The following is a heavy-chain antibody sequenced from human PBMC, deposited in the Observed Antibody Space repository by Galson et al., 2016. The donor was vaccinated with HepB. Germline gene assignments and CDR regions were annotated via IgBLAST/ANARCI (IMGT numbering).Heavy chain of an antibody. J-gene: IGHJ4*02. Sequence: SVKVSCKASGYTFTSYGISWVRQAPGQGLEWMGWISASKGKTNYAQNLQGRVTMTTDTYTSTVFMELRSLRSDDTAVYYCARDRDYLRDSWGQGTLVTVS. CDR1: GYTFTSYG. V-gene: IGHV1-18*01. CDR3: ARDRDYLRDS. D-gene: IGHD5-24*01. CDR2: ISASKGKT.